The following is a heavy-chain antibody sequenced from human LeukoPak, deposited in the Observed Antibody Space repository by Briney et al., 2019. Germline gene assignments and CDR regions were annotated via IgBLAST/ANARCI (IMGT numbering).Heavy chain of an antibody. V-gene: IGHV3-7*01. J-gene: IGHJ4*02. CDR3: ARLGARQILEY. CDR1: EFTFSSYR. D-gene: IGHD4-17*01. CDR2: IKQDGGEK. Sequence: GGSLRLSCAASEFTFSSYRMSWVRRAPGKGLEWVANIKQDGGEKYYLDSVKGRFTVSRDNAKNSLYLQMNSLRAEDTAVYYCARLGARQILEYWGQGTLVTVSS.